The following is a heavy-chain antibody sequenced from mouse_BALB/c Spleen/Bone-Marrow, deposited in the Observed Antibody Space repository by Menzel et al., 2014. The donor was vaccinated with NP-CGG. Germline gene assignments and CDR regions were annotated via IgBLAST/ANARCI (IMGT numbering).Heavy chain of an antibody. J-gene: IGHJ2*01. V-gene: IGHV5-6-4*01. CDR1: GFTFSSYT. Sequence: LQQSGGGLVKPGGSLKLSCAASGFTFSSYTMSWVRQTPEKRLEWVATISSGGSYTYYPDSVKGRFTISRDNAKNTLYLQMSSLKSEDAAMYYCTRRGDYDGYFDYWGQGTTRTVSS. CDR2: ISSGGSYT. D-gene: IGHD2-3*01. CDR3: TRRGDYDGYFDY.